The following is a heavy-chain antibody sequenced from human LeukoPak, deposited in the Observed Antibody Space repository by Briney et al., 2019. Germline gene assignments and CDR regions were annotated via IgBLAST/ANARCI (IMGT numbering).Heavy chain of an antibody. CDR1: GFNFQIYA. CDR3: SRDGPRDYDILTALDY. D-gene: IGHD3-9*01. V-gene: IGHV3-30*04. CDR2: ISYGGDNK. Sequence: GGFLRLSCAASGFNFQIYAMHWVRQAPGKGLEWVAIISYGGDNKYYADSVKGRFTISRDNSKSMLYLQMNGLRPEDTAVYYCSRDGPRDYDILTALDYWGQGTVVSVSS. J-gene: IGHJ4*02.